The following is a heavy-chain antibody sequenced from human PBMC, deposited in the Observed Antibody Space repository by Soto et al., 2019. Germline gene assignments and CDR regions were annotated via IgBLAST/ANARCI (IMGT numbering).Heavy chain of an antibody. Sequence: GGSLRLSCAASGFTFSSYTMHWVRQAPGKGLEWVALISYDGSNKYYADSVKGRFTISRDNSKNTLYLQMNSLRVEDTAVYYCAREEGRYDFWSGYRASGYWGQGTLVTVSS. J-gene: IGHJ4*02. D-gene: IGHD3-3*01. V-gene: IGHV3-30-3*01. CDR2: ISYDGSNK. CDR3: AREEGRYDFWSGYRASGY. CDR1: GFTFSSYT.